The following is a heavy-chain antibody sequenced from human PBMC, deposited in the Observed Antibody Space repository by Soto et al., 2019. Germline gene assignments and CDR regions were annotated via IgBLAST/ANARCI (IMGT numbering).Heavy chain of an antibody. J-gene: IGHJ4*02. CDR2: LWYDGSNQ. V-gene: IGHV3-33*01. Sequence: QVQLVESGGGVVQPGTSLRLSCAASGFSFSSYAMHWVRQAPGKGLEWVAALWYDGSNQNYAESVKGRFTISRDNSKRTVDLKMNSLKAEDTAVYYCARDINDFWSGYLYWGQGTLVTVSS. D-gene: IGHD3-3*01. CDR3: ARDINDFWSGYLY. CDR1: GFSFSSYA.